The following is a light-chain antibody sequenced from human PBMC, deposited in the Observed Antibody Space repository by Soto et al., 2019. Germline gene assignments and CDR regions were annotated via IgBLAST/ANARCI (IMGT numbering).Light chain of an antibody. V-gene: IGLV1-44*01. CDR1: SPNVGTNP. CDR2: TNS. Sequence: QSVLTQPPSASGTPGQTVTISCSISSPNVGTNPVAWYQQLPGTAPKPLIYTNSQRPLGVPVRFSGSKSGTSASLAISGLQSEDEGDYYCATWDDNVYVFGTGTKVTVL. CDR3: ATWDDNVYV. J-gene: IGLJ1*01.